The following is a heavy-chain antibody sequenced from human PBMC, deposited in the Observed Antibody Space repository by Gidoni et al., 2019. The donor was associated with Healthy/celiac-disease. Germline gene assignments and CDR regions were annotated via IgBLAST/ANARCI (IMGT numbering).Heavy chain of an antibody. Sequence: QLQLQQWGAGLFKPSETLSLTCAVYGGSFRGYYWSWIRKPPGKGLEWIGEINHSGSTKYNPSLKRRVTISGDTAKNQFSLKLSSVTAADTAVYYCARAPHYVWGTLYDFDYWGQGTLVTVSS. CDR1: GGSFRGYY. D-gene: IGHD3-16*01. V-gene: IGHV4-34*01. J-gene: IGHJ4*02. CDR2: INHSGST. CDR3: ARAPHYVWGTLYDFDY.